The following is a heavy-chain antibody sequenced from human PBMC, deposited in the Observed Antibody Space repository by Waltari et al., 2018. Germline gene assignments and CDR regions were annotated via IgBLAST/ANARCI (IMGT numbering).Heavy chain of an antibody. CDR3: ARDLRFLEWLFPDAFDI. CDR1: VGSISSSSYY. CDR2: IYYSGST. Sequence: QLQLQESGPGLVKPSETLSLTCTVSVGSISSSSYYWCWIRQPPGKGLEWIGSIYYSGSTYYNPSLKSRVTISVDTSKNQFSLKLSSVTAADTAVYYCARDLRFLEWLFPDAFDIWGQGTMVTVSS. D-gene: IGHD3-3*01. V-gene: IGHV4-39*07. J-gene: IGHJ3*02.